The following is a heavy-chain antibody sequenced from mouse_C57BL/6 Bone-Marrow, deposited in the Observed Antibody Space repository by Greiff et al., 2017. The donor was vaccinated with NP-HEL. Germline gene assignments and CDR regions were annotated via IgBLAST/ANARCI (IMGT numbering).Heavy chain of an antibody. CDR2: IFPGSGST. V-gene: IGHV1-75*01. D-gene: IGHD2-2*01. J-gene: IGHJ2*01. Sequence: VQLQQSGPELVKPGASVKISCKASGYTFTGYYINWVKQRPGQGLEWIGWIFPGSGSTYYTEKFKGKATLTVDNSSSTAYMLLSSLTSEDSAVYSCERNGGYDSYYFDYWGQGTTLTVSS. CDR1: GYTFTGYY. CDR3: ERNGGYDSYYFDY.